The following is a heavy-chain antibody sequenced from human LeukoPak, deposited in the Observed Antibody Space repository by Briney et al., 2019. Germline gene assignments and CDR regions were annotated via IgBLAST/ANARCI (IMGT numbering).Heavy chain of an antibody. D-gene: IGHD2-2*02. CDR2: ISGSADST. Sequence: GGSLRLSCAASGFTFSSYAMTRVRQAPGKGLEWVSAISGSADSTYYADSVKGRFTISRDNSKNTLYLQMNSLRAEDTAVYYYAKDQRRGYCSSTSCYIDYWGQGTLVTVSS. CDR1: GFTFSSYA. V-gene: IGHV3-23*01. J-gene: IGHJ4*02. CDR3: AKDQRRGYCSSTSCYIDY.